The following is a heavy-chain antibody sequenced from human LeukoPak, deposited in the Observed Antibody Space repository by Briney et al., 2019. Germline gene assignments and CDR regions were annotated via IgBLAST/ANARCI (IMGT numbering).Heavy chain of an antibody. CDR3: ARDLRGIVVVTAIDY. J-gene: IGHJ4*02. D-gene: IGHD2-21*02. Sequence: GGSLRLSCAASGFTFSSYWMHWVRQAPGKGLAWVSRVNTDGSSTTYADSVKGRFTISRDNAKNTLYLQMNSLRAEDTAVYYCARDLRGIVVVTAIDYWGQGTLVTVSS. V-gene: IGHV3-74*01. CDR2: VNTDGSST. CDR1: GFTFSSYW.